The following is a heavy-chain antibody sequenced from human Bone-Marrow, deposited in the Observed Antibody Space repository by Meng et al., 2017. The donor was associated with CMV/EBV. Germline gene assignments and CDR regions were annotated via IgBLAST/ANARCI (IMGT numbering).Heavy chain of an antibody. D-gene: IGHD1-26*01. CDR3: ARDPQRGSSHFWDAFDI. Sequence: GSLRLSCSVSGDSISSSGCYWGWIRQPPGKGLEWIGNVYYTGSAYYSPSRQSHVTISVDTSKNQFSLTLTSVTASDTAIYYCARDPQRGSSHFWDAFDIWGQGPMVTV. CDR1: GDSISSSGCY. J-gene: IGHJ3*02. V-gene: IGHV4-39*07. CDR2: VYYTGSA.